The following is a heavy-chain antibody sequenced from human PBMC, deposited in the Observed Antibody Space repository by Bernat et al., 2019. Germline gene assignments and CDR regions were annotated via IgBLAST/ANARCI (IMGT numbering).Heavy chain of an antibody. V-gene: IGHV3-30*15. CDR1: GFTFSTYA. CDR2: ISYDGSSK. Sequence: QVQLVESGGGVVQPGRSLRLSCAASGFTFSTYAMYWVRQAPGKGLEWVAVISYDGSSKYYADSVKGRFTISRDNSKNTLYLQMSSLRAEDTAEYFCGSIDLRGTAHYYYMDVWGKGTTVTVSS. CDR3: GSIDLRGTAHYYYMDV. J-gene: IGHJ6*03. D-gene: IGHD2-21*02.